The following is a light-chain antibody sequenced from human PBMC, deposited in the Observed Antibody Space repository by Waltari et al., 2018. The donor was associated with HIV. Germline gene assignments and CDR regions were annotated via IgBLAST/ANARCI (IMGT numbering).Light chain of an antibody. J-gene: IGLJ2*01. Sequence: QSALAQPRSVSGSPGQSVLISCTGPSSYVGGYNYVSWYQQEPGKVPKLMIYDVNKGHSRVPDRFSGSKAGNTASLTISGLQAEDEADYYFCSYESSYMLIFGGGTRLTVL. CDR2: DVN. CDR3: CSYESSYMLI. CDR1: SSYVGGYNY. V-gene: IGLV2-11*01.